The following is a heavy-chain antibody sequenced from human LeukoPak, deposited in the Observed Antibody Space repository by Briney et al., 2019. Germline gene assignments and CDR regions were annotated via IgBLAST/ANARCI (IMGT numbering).Heavy chain of an antibody. D-gene: IGHD2-2*01. CDR3: ARDPYQLLSWFDP. J-gene: IGHJ5*02. CDR1: GYTFTSYG. CDR2: ISAYSGNT. V-gene: IGHV1-18*01. Sequence: ASVKVSCKASGYTFTSYGISWVRQAPGQGLEWMGWISAYSGNTNYAQKFQGRVTITADKSTSTAYMELSSLRSEDTAVYYCARDPYQLLSWFDPWGQGTLVTVSS.